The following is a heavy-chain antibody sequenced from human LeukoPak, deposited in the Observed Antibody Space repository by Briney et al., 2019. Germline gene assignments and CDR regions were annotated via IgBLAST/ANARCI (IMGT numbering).Heavy chain of an antibody. J-gene: IGHJ4*02. Sequence: ASVKVSCKASGYTFTSYGISWVRQAPGQGLEWMGWISAYNGNTNYAQKLQGRVTMTTDTSTSTAYVELRSLRSDDTAVYYCARALLGAAAGPPDYWGQGTLVTVSS. V-gene: IGHV1-18*01. CDR3: ARALLGAAAGPPDY. CDR1: GYTFTSYG. D-gene: IGHD6-13*01. CDR2: ISAYNGNT.